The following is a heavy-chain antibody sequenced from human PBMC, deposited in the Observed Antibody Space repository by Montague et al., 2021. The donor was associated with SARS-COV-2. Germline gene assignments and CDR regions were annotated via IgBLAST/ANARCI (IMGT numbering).Heavy chain of an antibody. J-gene: IGHJ4*02. V-gene: IGHV4-59*13. Sequence: SETLSLTCTVSGGSISSYYWSWIRQPPGKGLEWIGYLYYSGSTNYNPSLKSRVTISVDTSKNQFSLKLSSVTAADTAVYYCARDLGDYGGQGTLVTVSP. CDR1: GGSISSYY. CDR2: LYYSGST. CDR3: ARDLGDY.